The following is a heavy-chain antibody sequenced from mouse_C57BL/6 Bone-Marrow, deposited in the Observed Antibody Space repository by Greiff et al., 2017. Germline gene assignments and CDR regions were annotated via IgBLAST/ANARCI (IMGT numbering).Heavy chain of an antibody. CDR3: TPTTVVKDY. CDR1: GFNIKDDY. V-gene: IGHV14-4*01. Sequence: EVKLQESGAELVRPGASVKLSCTASGFNIKDDYMHWVKQRPEQGLEWIGWIDPENGDTEYASKFQGKATITADTSSNTAYLQLSSLTSEDTAVYYCTPTTVVKDYWGQGTTLTVSS. CDR2: IDPENGDT. D-gene: IGHD1-1*01. J-gene: IGHJ2*01.